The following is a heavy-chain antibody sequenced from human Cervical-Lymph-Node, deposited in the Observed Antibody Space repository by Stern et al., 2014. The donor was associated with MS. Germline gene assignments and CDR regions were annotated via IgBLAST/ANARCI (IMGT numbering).Heavy chain of an antibody. CDR3: ARLGSGYDASYLDF. V-gene: IGHV1-69*13. CDR2: IIPIFGPS. CDR1: GGTFSTER. J-gene: IGHJ4*02. D-gene: IGHD5-12*01. Sequence: VQLVQSGSVAKKPGSSVKVSCKVSGGTFSTERISWVRQAPGQGLEWLGFIIPIFGPSDYSRHSQGRVTIIADESTSEVHMELKSLRSEDTGVYYCARLGSGYDASYLDFWGQGSLVTVSS.